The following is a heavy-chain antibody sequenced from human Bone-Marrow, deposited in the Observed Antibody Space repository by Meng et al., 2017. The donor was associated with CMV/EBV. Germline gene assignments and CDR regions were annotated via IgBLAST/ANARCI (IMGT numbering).Heavy chain of an antibody. Sequence: GGSLRLSCAASGFTFSSYAMSWVRQAPGKGLEWVSAISGSGGSTYYADSVKGRFTISRDNAKDSLYLHMNSLRAEDTAVYYCARGVRIEGYCSSTSCYNLLGPWGQGTTVTVSS. CDR1: GFTFSSYA. J-gene: IGHJ6*02. D-gene: IGHD2-2*02. V-gene: IGHV3-23*01. CDR3: ARGVRIEGYCSSTSCYNLLGP. CDR2: ISGSGGST.